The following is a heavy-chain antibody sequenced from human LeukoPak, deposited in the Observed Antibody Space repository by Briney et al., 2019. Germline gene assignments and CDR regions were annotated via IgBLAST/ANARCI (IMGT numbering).Heavy chain of an antibody. D-gene: IGHD6-19*01. CDR2: IKQDGSEK. Sequence: GGSLRLSCVCSGFTFSTYWMSWVRQAPGKGLEWVANIKQDGSEKYYIDSVQGRFTVSRDNAKNSLFLQVDSLRDEDTGVYYCAGGWGSSGPGDLWGPGTLVTVSS. CDR1: GFTFSTYW. CDR3: AGGWGSSGPGDL. V-gene: IGHV3-7*01. J-gene: IGHJ5*02.